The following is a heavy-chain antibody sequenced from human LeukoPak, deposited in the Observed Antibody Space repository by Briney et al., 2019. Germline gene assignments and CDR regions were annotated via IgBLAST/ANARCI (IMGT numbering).Heavy chain of an antibody. J-gene: IGHJ4*02. CDR3: ARGGIAVAGEPYYFDY. V-gene: IGHV1-8*01. Sequence: ASVKVSCKXSGYTFTSYDINWVRQATGQGLEWMGWMNPNSGNTGYAQKFQGRVTMTRNTSISTAYMELSSLRSEDTAVYYCARGGIAVAGEPYYFDYWGQGTLVTVSS. CDR1: GYTFTSYD. D-gene: IGHD6-19*01. CDR2: MNPNSGNT.